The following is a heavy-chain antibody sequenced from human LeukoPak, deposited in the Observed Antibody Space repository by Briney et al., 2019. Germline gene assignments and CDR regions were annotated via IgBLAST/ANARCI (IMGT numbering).Heavy chain of an antibody. D-gene: IGHD6-6*01. Sequence: PSVTLSLTCAVYGGSFSDNLWSWIRQPPGKGLEYVGEINHRGNTAYNPSLKSRVTLSVDTSNNQFSLNLISVTAADTAVYYCARHESGSPSAAFDSWGQGTMVTVSS. J-gene: IGHJ3*01. CDR2: INHRGNT. CDR3: ARHESGSPSAAFDS. V-gene: IGHV4-34*01. CDR1: GGSFSDNL.